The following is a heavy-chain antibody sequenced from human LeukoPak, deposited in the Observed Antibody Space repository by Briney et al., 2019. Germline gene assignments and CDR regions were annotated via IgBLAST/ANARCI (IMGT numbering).Heavy chain of an antibody. D-gene: IGHD6-13*01. CDR1: GGTFSSYA. Sequence: ASVKVSCKASGGTFSSYAISWVRQAPGQGLEWMGRIIPILGIANYAQKFQGRVTITADKSTSTAYVELSSLRSEDTAVYYCAREGSIAASYYYYGMDVWGQGTTVTVSS. J-gene: IGHJ6*02. CDR2: IIPILGIA. CDR3: AREGSIAASYYYYGMDV. V-gene: IGHV1-69*04.